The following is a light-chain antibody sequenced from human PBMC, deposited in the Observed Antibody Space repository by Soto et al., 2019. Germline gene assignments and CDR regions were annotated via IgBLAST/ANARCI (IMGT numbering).Light chain of an antibody. V-gene: IGKV3-20*01. Sequence: EIVMTQSPATLSVSPGERATLSCRASQSVSSSLAWYQHKPGQAPRLLTLGASSRGTGIPDRFSGSGSGTDFTLTISRLEPEDFAVYYCQQYGSSPITFGHGTRLEI. CDR2: GAS. CDR1: QSVSSS. J-gene: IGKJ5*01. CDR3: QQYGSSPIT.